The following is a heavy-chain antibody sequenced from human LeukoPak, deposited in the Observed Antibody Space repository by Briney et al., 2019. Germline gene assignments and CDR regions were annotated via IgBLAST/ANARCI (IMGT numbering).Heavy chain of an antibody. Sequence: GGSLRLSCAASGFTFSSYSMNWVRQAPGKGLERVSSISSSRSYTYYADSVKGRFTISRDNTKNSLYLQTNSLRDEDTAVYYCAMANAGHDSSAGLGSWGQGTPVTVSS. V-gene: IGHV3-21*04. CDR3: AMANAGHDSSAGLGS. D-gene: IGHD6-6*01. J-gene: IGHJ4*02. CDR2: ISSSRSYT. CDR1: GFTFSSYS.